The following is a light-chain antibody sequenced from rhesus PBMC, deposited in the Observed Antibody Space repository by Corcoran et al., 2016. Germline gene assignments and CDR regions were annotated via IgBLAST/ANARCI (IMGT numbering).Light chain of an antibody. CDR3: QHGYGTPYS. CDR1: ENVNNY. J-gene: IGKJ2*01. CDR2: KAY. V-gene: IGKV1-74*01. Sequence: DIQMTQSPSSLSASVGDRVTIPCRASENVNNYLNGYQPKPGKAPKLLNYKAYTFHSGVPSRFSGSGSGTDYTFTISSLQPEDVATYYCQHGYGTPYSFGQGTKVEIK.